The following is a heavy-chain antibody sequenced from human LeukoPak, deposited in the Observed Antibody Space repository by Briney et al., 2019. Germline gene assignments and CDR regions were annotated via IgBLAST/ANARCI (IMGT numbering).Heavy chain of an antibody. J-gene: IGHJ4*02. V-gene: IGHV4-34*01. CDR3: ARESVSYSSSWYFDY. CDR2: INHSGST. Sequence: PETLSLTCAVYGGSFSGYYWSWIRQPPGKGLEWIGEINHSGSTNYNPSLKSRVTISVDTSKNQFSLKLSSVTAADTAVYYCARESVSYSSSWYFDYWGQGTLVTVSS. CDR1: GGSFSGYY. D-gene: IGHD6-13*01.